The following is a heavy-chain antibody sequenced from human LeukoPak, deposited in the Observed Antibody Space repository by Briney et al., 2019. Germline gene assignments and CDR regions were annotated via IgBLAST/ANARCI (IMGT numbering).Heavy chain of an antibody. Sequence: SETLSLTCNVSDGSISNYYWSWIRQPPGKGLEWIGYIYYSGSTNYNPSLKSRVTISVDTSKNQFSLKLSSVTAADTAVYFCARGVSRQWLLNYLDYWGQGTLVTVSS. D-gene: IGHD6-19*01. J-gene: IGHJ4*02. V-gene: IGHV4-59*01. CDR1: DGSISNYY. CDR2: IYYSGST. CDR3: ARGVSRQWLLNYLDY.